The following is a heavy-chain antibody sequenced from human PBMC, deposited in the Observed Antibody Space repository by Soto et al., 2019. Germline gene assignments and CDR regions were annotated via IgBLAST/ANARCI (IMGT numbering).Heavy chain of an antibody. CDR3: ARDTPIMVRGVIYYYYYGMDV. V-gene: IGHV4-34*01. CDR1: GGSFSGYY. Sequence: SETLSLTCAVYGGSFSGYYWSWIRQPPGKGLEWIGEINHSGSTNYNPSLKSRVTISVDTSKNQFSLKLSSVTAADTAVYYCARDTPIMVRGVIYYYYYGMDVWGQGTTGTVS. CDR2: INHSGST. J-gene: IGHJ6*02. D-gene: IGHD3-10*01.